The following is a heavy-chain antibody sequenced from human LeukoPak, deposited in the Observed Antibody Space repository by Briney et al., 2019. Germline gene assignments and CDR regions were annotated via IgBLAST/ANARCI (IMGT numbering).Heavy chain of an antibody. D-gene: IGHD6-19*01. Sequence: GGSLRLACAASGFTFSSYAVHWVRQAPGKGLEWVAFISYDGSNKYYAESVQGRFTVARANSKNSLYLQMNSLRVEDTALYYCASGWYDAFDIWGQGTMVTVSS. CDR1: GFTFSSYA. CDR2: ISYDGSNK. V-gene: IGHV3-30-3*01. CDR3: ASGWYDAFDI. J-gene: IGHJ3*02.